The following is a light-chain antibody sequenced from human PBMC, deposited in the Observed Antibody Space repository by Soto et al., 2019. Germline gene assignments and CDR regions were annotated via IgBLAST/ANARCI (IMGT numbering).Light chain of an antibody. J-gene: IGKJ3*01. Sequence: EIVLTQSPGTLSLSPGERATLSCRASQSVSDSYSAWYQQKPGQAPRLLIYASSRATRIPDRFSGSGSGTDFTLTISRLEHEDFAVYYCQHYGTSALFGPETKVDIK. CDR3: QHYGTSAL. V-gene: IGKV3-20*01. CDR1: QSVSDSY. CDR2: AS.